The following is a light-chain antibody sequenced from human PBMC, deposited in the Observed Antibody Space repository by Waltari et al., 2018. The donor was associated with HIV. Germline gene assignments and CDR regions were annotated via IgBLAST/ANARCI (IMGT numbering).Light chain of an antibody. CDR1: SSDVGGYKF. Sequence: QSALTQPPSASGSPGQSVTISCTGTSSDVGGYKFVSWYQQHPGKAPKLMIYEVNKRPSGVLDRFSGSKSGNTASLTGSGLQAEDEADYYCSSYAGSNNFKVFGGGTKLTVL. CDR2: EVN. CDR3: SSYAGSNNFKV. J-gene: IGLJ2*01. V-gene: IGLV2-8*01.